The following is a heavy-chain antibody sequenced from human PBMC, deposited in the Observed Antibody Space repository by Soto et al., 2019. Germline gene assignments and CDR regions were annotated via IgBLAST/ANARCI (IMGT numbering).Heavy chain of an antibody. CDR2: ISNDGGIE. Sequence: QVQLVQSGGGVVQPGRSLRLSCAASGFTLSDFAMHWVRQAPGKGLEWVALISNDGGIEHYGDSVRGRFTICRDNSKQMLYLQMTSLRVEDTAVYYCAIAVPGMDVWGQGTTVTVSS. CDR3: AIAVPGMDV. V-gene: IGHV3-30-3*01. CDR1: GFTLSDFA. J-gene: IGHJ6*02.